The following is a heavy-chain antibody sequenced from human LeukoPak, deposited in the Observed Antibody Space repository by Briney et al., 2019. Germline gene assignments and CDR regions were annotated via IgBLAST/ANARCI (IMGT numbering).Heavy chain of an antibody. D-gene: IGHD3-22*01. J-gene: IGHJ4*02. CDR1: GFTFSDYY. CDR3: ARDGIDYYDSSGYHNDY. V-gene: IGHV3-11*06. Sequence: GGSLRLSCAASGFTFSDYYMSWIRQAPGKGLEGVSYISSSSSYTNYADSVKGRFTISRDNAKNSLYLQMNSLRAEDTAVYYCARDGIDYYDSSGYHNDYWGQGTLVTVSS. CDR2: ISSSSSYT.